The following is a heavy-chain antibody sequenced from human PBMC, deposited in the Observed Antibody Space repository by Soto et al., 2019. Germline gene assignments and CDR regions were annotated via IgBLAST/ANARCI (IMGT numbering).Heavy chain of an antibody. CDR1: GFTFSSYG. D-gene: IGHD3-9*01. Sequence: GGSLRLSCAAPGFTFSSYGMHWVRQAPGKGLEWVAVISYDGSNKYYADSVKGRFTISRDNSKNTLYLQMNSLRAEDTAVYYCAKASTYYDILTGYYISPFDYWGQGTLVTVSS. CDR2: ISYDGSNK. J-gene: IGHJ4*02. V-gene: IGHV3-30*18. CDR3: AKASTYYDILTGYYISPFDY.